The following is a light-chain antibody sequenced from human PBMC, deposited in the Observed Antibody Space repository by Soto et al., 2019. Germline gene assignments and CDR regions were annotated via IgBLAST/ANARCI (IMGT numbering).Light chain of an antibody. Sequence: QSVLTQSPSASASLGASVKLTCTLSSGHSNYAIAWYQRQPEKGPRFLMKVNSGGSHIKGDGIPDRFSGSSSGAERYLFISSLQSEDEADYYCQTWGTGSAIVVFGGGTKLTVL. J-gene: IGLJ7*01. V-gene: IGLV4-69*01. CDR3: QTWGTGSAIVV. CDR2: VNSGGSH. CDR1: SGHSNYA.